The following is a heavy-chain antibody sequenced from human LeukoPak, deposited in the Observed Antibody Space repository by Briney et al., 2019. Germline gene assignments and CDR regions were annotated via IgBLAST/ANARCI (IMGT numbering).Heavy chain of an antibody. D-gene: IGHD3-10*01. J-gene: IGHJ4*02. CDR1: GFNFSSYA. CDR2: ICASGRDT. Sequence: GGSLRLPHAASGFNFSSYAMSWVRQAPGKGLEWFSAICASGRDTYYAASVKGRLIISSDNSETTLYLQMHSLRAEDTAVYYCAREHYYGSGSYRDFDYWGQGTLVTVSS. CDR3: AREHYYGSGSYRDFDY. V-gene: IGHV3-23*01.